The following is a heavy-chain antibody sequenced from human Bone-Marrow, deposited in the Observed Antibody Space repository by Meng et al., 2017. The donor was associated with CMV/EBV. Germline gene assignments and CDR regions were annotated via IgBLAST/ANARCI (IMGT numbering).Heavy chain of an antibody. D-gene: IGHD2-2*01. Sequence: SVKVSCKASGYTFTSYGISWVRQAPGQGLEWMGGIIPMLGIANYAQKFQGRVTITADKSTSTAYMELSSLKSEDTAVYYCARSESRYCSNTTCYFDWFDPWGQGTLVTVSS. V-gene: IGHV1-69*10. J-gene: IGHJ5*02. CDR2: IIPMLGIA. CDR1: GYTFTSYG. CDR3: ARSESRYCSNTTCYFDWFDP.